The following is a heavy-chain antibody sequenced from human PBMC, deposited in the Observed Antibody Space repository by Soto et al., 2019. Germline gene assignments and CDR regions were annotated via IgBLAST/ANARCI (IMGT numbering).Heavy chain of an antibody. CDR1: GFTFSSYS. Sequence: GGSLRLSCAASGFTFSSYSMNWVRQAPGKGLEWVSSISSSSSYIYYADSVKGRFTISRDNAKNSLYLQMNSLRAEDTAVYYCASGGSAAAGTPSDYWGQGTLVTVSS. J-gene: IGHJ4*02. V-gene: IGHV3-21*01. CDR2: ISSSSSYI. CDR3: ASGGSAAAGTPSDY. D-gene: IGHD6-13*01.